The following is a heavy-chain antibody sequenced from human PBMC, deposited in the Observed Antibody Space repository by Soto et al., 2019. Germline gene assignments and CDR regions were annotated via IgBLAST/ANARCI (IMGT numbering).Heavy chain of an antibody. CDR3: ARDRVESGYPEYFQH. D-gene: IGHD3-22*01. CDR1: GFTVSSNY. J-gene: IGHJ1*01. Sequence: EVQLVESGGGLIQPGGSLRLSCAASGFTVSSNYMSWVRQAPGKGLEWVSVIYGGGSTYYADSVKGRFTISRDNSKNTLYLKMNSRRAEDTAVYYCARDRVESGYPEYFQHWGQGTLVTVSS. V-gene: IGHV3-53*01. CDR2: IYGGGST.